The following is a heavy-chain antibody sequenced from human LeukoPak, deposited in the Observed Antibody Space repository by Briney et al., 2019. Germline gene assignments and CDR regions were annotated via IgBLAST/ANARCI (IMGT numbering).Heavy chain of an antibody. J-gene: IGHJ4*02. CDR2: IYHSGGH. CDR3: ARGERSNVDIVATSPFVIFDY. V-gene: IGHV4-34*01. Sequence: SETLSLTCAVHGESFSGYYWSWIRQPPGKGLEWIGEIYHSGGHNYNAVLNRRVTISVDTAKTQSSLKLSSAPAADKAVYYCARGERSNVDIVATSPFVIFDYWGQGTLVTVSS. D-gene: IGHD5-12*01. CDR1: GESFSGYY.